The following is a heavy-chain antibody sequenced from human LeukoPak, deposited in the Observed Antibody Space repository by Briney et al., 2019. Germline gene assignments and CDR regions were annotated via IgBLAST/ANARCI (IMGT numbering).Heavy chain of an antibody. V-gene: IGHV4-39*07. Sequence: SETLSLTCTVSGGSISSTNYYWGWIRQPPGKGLEWIGSIYYSESTFYNPSLQSRVTISVDTSKNQFSLKLSSVTAADTAVYYCAGGYSSSWYVDYFDYWGQGTLVTVSS. CDR2: IYYSEST. J-gene: IGHJ4*02. CDR3: AGGYSSSWYVDYFDY. D-gene: IGHD6-13*01. CDR1: GGSISSTNYY.